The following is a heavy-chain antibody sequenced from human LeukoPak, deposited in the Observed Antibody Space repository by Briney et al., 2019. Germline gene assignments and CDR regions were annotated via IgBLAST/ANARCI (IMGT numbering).Heavy chain of an antibody. CDR2: ISYDGSNK. V-gene: IGHV3-30*03. D-gene: IGHD5-18*01. CDR3: AARGYSYGNNAFDI. Sequence: GGSLRLSCAASGFTFSSCGMHWVRQAPGKGLEWVAVISYDGSNKFYADSVTGRFTISRDNSKNTLYLQMNSLRAEDTAVYYCAARGYSYGNNAFDIWGHGTLVTVSS. CDR1: GFTFSSCG. J-gene: IGHJ3*02.